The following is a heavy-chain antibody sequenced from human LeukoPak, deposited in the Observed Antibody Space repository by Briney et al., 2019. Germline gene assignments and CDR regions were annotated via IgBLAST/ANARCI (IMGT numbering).Heavy chain of an antibody. Sequence: SVKVSCKASGGTFSSYAISWVRQAPGQGLEWMGGIIPMFGTANYAQKFQGRVTITADESTSTAYMELSSLRSEDTAVYYCARVLSQPAYYFDYWGQGTLVTVSS. J-gene: IGHJ4*02. CDR3: ARVLSQPAYYFDY. D-gene: IGHD2-2*01. CDR1: GGTFSSYA. CDR2: IIPMFGTA. V-gene: IGHV1-69*13.